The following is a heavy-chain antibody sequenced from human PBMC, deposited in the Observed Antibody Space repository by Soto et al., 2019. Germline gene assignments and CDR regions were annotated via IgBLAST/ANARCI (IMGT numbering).Heavy chain of an antibody. Sequence: SQTLSLTCVVSGNNVSTNSAGWNWIRLSPSRGLEWLGRTYYRSKWNNDYAPSVKNRITVHPDTSKNQSSLQLNSVTPDDTGVYYCARNSWNAPPAFDFWGQGIQVTVSS. CDR3: ARNSWNAPPAFDF. CDR1: GNNVSTNSAG. V-gene: IGHV6-1*01. CDR2: TYYRSKWNN. D-gene: IGHD1-1*01. J-gene: IGHJ4*02.